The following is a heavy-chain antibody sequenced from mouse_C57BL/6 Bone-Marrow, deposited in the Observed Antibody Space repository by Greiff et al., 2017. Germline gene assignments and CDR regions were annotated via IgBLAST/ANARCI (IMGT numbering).Heavy chain of an antibody. CDR3: ARDNGSRYVDY. CDR1: GFTFSDYY. CDR2: INYDGSST. Sequence: DVKLVESEGGLVQPGSSMKLSCTASGFTFSDYYMAWVRQVPEKGLEWVANINYDGSSTYYLDSLKSRFIISRDNAKNILYLQMSSLKSEDTATYYCARDNGSRYVDYWGQGTTLTVSS. D-gene: IGHD1-1*01. J-gene: IGHJ2*01. V-gene: IGHV5-16*01.